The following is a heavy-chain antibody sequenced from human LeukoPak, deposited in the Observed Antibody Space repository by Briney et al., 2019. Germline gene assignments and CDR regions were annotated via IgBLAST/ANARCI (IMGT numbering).Heavy chain of an antibody. V-gene: IGHV3-33*01. CDR3: ARAFCLGGCGYSGYDSGPDAFDI. CDR1: GFTFSSYG. Sequence: PGGSLRLSCAASGFTFSSYGMHWVRQAPGKGLEWVAVIWYDGSNKYYADSVKGRFTISRDNSKNTLYLQMNSLRAEDTAVYYCARAFCLGGCGYSGYDSGPDAFDIWGQGTMVTDSS. CDR2: IWYDGSNK. J-gene: IGHJ3*02. D-gene: IGHD5-12*01.